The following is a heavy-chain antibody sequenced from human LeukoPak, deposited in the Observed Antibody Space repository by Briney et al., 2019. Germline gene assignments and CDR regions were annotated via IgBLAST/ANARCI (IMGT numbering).Heavy chain of an antibody. CDR3: TRGGLYGGNSAFDY. D-gene: IGHD4-23*01. Sequence: GGSLRLSCAASGFTLSDHYVDWVRQAPGKGLEWVGRTRNKADRYTTVYAASVNGRFTISRDDSKSSLYLQMNSLKTEDTAVYYCTRGGLYGGNSAFDYWGQGTLVTVSS. CDR1: GFTLSDHY. CDR2: TRNKADRYTT. J-gene: IGHJ4*02. V-gene: IGHV3-72*01.